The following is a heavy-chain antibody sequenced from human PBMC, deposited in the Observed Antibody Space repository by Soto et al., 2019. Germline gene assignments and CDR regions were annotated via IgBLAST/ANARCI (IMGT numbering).Heavy chain of an antibody. D-gene: IGHD3-3*01. CDR1: GFTFSSYS. CDR3: ARDSGKYDFWSGPLDV. J-gene: IGHJ6*04. V-gene: IGHV3-21*01. CDR2: ISSSSSYI. Sequence: GGSLRLSCAASGFTFSSYSMNWVRQAPGKGLEWVSSISSSSSYIYYADSVKGRFTISRDNAKNSLYLQMNSLRAEDTAVYYCARDSGKYDFWSGPLDVWGKGTTVTVSS.